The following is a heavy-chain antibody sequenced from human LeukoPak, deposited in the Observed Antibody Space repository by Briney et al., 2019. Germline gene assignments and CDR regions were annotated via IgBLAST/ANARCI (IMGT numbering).Heavy chain of an antibody. CDR3: ARGRASAFDV. J-gene: IGHJ3*01. V-gene: IGHV6-1*01. CDR1: GDNLSTSGVA. CDR2: TYYSSNFIT. D-gene: IGHD6-25*01. Sequence: SQTLSLTCALSGDNLSTSGVAWHWVRQSRSRGLEWLVWTYYSSNFITDYAVSVKSLIVVNPDTSKNQFSLQLNSVTSEDTSVYYCARGRASAFDVWGQGTMVTVSS.